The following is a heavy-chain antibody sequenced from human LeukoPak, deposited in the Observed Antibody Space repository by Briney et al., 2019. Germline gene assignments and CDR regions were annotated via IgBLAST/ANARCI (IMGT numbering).Heavy chain of an antibody. J-gene: IGHJ4*02. Sequence: ASVKGSCKDSGYTFINYGVTWVRQAPGQGLEWMGWISASNGNTNYAQKLQGRVTMTTETSTSTAYMELRSLRSDDTAVYYCARALSRGYSGYDYGLGYWGQGTLVTVSS. V-gene: IGHV1-18*01. CDR3: ARALSRGYSGYDYGLGY. D-gene: IGHD5-12*01. CDR1: GYTFINYG. CDR2: ISASNGNT.